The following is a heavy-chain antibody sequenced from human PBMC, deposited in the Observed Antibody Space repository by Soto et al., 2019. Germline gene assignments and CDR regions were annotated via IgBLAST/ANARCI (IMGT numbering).Heavy chain of an antibody. J-gene: IGHJ6*02. CDR2: ISSSSSYI. CDR1: GCTFSSYS. CDR3: ARDMGYYGSGSYYSYYYYGMDV. Sequence: GVSLRLSWAASGCTFSSYSMSWVRQAPGKGLEWVSSISSSSSYIYYADSVKGRFTISRDNAKNSLYLQMNSLRAEDTAVYYCARDMGYYGSGSYYSYYYYGMDVWGQGTTVTVSS. D-gene: IGHD3-10*01. V-gene: IGHV3-21*01.